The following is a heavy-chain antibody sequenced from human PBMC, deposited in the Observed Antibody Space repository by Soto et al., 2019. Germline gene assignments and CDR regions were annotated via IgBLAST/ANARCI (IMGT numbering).Heavy chain of an antibody. CDR3: AKDAKILDWLPTSYYFDF. CDR2: ISRSGNST. CDR1: GLSFSSYA. D-gene: IGHD3-9*01. J-gene: IGHJ4*02. V-gene: IGHV3-23*01. Sequence: EVQVLESGGDLAQPGRSLRLSCAVSGLSFSSYAMTWVRQSPGKGLEWVSSISRSGNSTYSADSVRGRFTISRDNSKNTLYLQMNSLRAEDTAVYYCAKDAKILDWLPTSYYFDFWGQGTLVTVSS.